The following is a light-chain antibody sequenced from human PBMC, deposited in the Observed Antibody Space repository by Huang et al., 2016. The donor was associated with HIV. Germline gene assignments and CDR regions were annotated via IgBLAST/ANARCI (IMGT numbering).Light chain of an antibody. CDR1: QDISNY. CDR2: DAS. V-gene: IGKV1-33*01. CDR3: QQYDNLHT. Sequence: DIQMTQSPSSLSASVGDRVTITCQASQDISNYLNWYQQKPGKAPKLLIYDASNLETGVPSRFSGSRSGTHFTFTINNLQPEDIATYYCQQYDNLHTFGRGTKLEIK. J-gene: IGKJ2*01.